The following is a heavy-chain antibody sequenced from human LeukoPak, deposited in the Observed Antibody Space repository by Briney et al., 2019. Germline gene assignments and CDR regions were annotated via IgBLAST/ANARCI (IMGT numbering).Heavy chain of an antibody. CDR1: GYTFTSHY. V-gene: IGHV1-46*01. CDR2: IHPSGSST. Sequence: ASVKLSCTASGYTFTSHYMHWVRQAPGQGLEWMGVIHPSGSSTNYAQKFQGRVTMTKDTSTSTVYIELNSLRSEDTAVYYCARMDMDIAMVTNYLDHWGQGTLVTVSS. D-gene: IGHD5-18*01. J-gene: IGHJ4*02. CDR3: ARMDMDIAMVTNYLDH.